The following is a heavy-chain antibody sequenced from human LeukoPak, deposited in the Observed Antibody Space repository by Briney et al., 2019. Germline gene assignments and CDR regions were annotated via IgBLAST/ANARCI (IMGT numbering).Heavy chain of an antibody. J-gene: IGHJ3*02. CDR2: ISSSGSTI. V-gene: IGHV3-48*03. CDR1: GFTFSSYE. D-gene: IGHD3-10*01. Sequence: GGSLRLSCAASGFTFSSYEMNWVRQAPGKGLEWVSYISSSGSTIYYADSVKGRFTISRDNAKNSLYLQMNSLRAEDTAVYYCASLSRRGSGSRSFAIWGQGTMVTVSS. CDR3: ASLSRRGSGSRSFAI.